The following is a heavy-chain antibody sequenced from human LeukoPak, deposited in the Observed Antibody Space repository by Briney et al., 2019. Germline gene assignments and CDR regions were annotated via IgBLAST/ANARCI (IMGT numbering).Heavy chain of an antibody. CDR3: ARGGYSYGFVYGMDV. D-gene: IGHD5-18*01. CDR1: GGTFSSYA. CDR2: IIPIFGTA. Sequence: ASVKVSCKASGGTFSSYAISWVRQAPGQGLEWMGGIIPIFGTANYAQKFQGRVTITADESTSTAYMELSSLRSEDTAVYYCARGGYSYGFVYGMDVWGQGTTVTVSS. J-gene: IGHJ6*02. V-gene: IGHV1-69*13.